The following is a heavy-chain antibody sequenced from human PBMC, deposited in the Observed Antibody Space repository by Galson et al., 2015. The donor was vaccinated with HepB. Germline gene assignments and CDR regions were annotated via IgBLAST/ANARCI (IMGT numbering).Heavy chain of an antibody. CDR1: GFTFSSYG. V-gene: IGHV3-30*03. Sequence: SLRLSCAASGFTFSSYGMHWVRQAPGKGLEWVAVVSYDGSNKYYADSVKGRFTISRDNSKNTLYLQMSGLRAEDTAVYYCARAGHYGGKGNWFDSWGQGTLVTVSS. CDR3: ARAGHYGGKGNWFDS. J-gene: IGHJ5*01. D-gene: IGHD4-23*01. CDR2: VSYDGSNK.